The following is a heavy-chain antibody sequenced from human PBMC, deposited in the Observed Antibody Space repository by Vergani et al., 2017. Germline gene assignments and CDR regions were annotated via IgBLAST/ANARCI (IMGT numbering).Heavy chain of an antibody. Sequence: LQLQESGPGLVKPSETLSLTCTVSGGSISSSSYYWGWIRQPPGKGLEWVSAISGSGGSTYYADSVKGRFTISRDNSKNTLYLQMNSLRAEDTAVYYCAKDLREDIVVVTAGGEYYWGQGTLVTVSS. J-gene: IGHJ4*02. CDR2: ISGSGGST. CDR3: AKDLREDIVVVTAGGEYY. D-gene: IGHD2-21*02. V-gene: IGHV3-23*01. CDR1: GGSISSSSYY.